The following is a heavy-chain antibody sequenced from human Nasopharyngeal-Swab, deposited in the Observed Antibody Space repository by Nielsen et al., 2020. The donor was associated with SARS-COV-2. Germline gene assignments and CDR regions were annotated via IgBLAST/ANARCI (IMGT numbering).Heavy chain of an antibody. J-gene: IGHJ6*02. V-gene: IGHV4-59*01. D-gene: IGHD2-21*02. Sequence: GSLRLSCTVSGGSISSYYWSWIRQPPGKGLEWIGFIYYSGNTNYNPSLKSRVTISVATSKDQFSLKLSSVTAADTAVYYCAREAPQTARDYSYYAMDVWGQGTTVTVSS. CDR2: IYYSGNT. CDR1: GGSISSYY. CDR3: AREAPQTARDYSYYAMDV.